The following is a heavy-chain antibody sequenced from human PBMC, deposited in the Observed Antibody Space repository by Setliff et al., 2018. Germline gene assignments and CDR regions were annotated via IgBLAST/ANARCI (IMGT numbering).Heavy chain of an antibody. D-gene: IGHD3-22*01. CDR1: GFTFDVYD. J-gene: IGHJ4*02. Sequence: LSCAASGFTFDVYDLNWVHQAPGKGLEWVSSINWNGDRTGYADSVKGRFTISRDNAKNSLYLQMNRLRAEDTALYYCAKDRSRDYDDSSGYDHWGQGTLVTVSS. CDR3: AKDRSRDYDDSSGYDH. CDR2: INWNGDRT. V-gene: IGHV3-20*04.